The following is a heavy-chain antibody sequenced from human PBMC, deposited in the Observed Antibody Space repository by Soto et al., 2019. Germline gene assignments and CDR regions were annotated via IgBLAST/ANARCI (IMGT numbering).Heavy chain of an antibody. J-gene: IGHJ5*02. Sequence: EVQLVESGGGLVQPGGSLRLSCAASGFTVSSNYMSWVRQAPGKGLEWVSVIYSGGSTYYADSVKGRFTISRDNSTNTLYLQMNSLRAEDTAVYYCASSGPFYYDFWSGKGWFDPWGRGTLVTVSS. CDR3: ASSGPFYYDFWSGKGWFDP. CDR1: GFTVSSNY. V-gene: IGHV3-66*01. D-gene: IGHD3-3*01. CDR2: IYSGGST.